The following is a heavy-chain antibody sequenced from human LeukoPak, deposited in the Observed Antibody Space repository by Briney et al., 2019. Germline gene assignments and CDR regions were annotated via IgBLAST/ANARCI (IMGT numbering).Heavy chain of an antibody. CDR2: IYSGGST. Sequence: GGSLRLSCAASGFTFNKYAMSWVRQAPGKGLEWVSVIYSGGSTYYADSVKGRFTISRDNSENTLYLQMNSLRAEDTAVYYCASLFGYSYGSSTLFDYWGQGTLVTVSS. CDR3: ASLFGYSYGSSTLFDY. J-gene: IGHJ4*02. D-gene: IGHD5-18*01. CDR1: GFTFNKYA. V-gene: IGHV3-53*01.